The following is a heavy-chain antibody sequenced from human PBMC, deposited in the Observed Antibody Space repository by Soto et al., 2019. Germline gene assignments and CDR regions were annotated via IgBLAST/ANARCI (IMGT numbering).Heavy chain of an antibody. Sequence: SETLSLTCAVSSGSISSSNWWSWVRQPPGKGLEWIGEIYHSGSTNYNPSLKSRVTISVDKSKNQFSLKLSSVTAADTAVYYCARSWFGEEGIYYYMDVWGKGTTVTVSS. J-gene: IGHJ6*03. CDR3: ARSWFGEEGIYYYMDV. V-gene: IGHV4-4*02. D-gene: IGHD3-10*01. CDR1: SGSISSSNW. CDR2: IYHSGST.